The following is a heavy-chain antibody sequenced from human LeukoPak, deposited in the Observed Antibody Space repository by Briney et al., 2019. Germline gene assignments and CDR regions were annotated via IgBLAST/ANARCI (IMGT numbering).Heavy chain of an antibody. CDR3: ASYEPSKDRVSDIVGARGFAITFDY. CDR1: GGSISSSSYY. D-gene: IGHD1-26*01. J-gene: IGHJ4*02. V-gene: IGHV4-39*01. Sequence: SETLSLTCTVSGGSISSSSYYWGWIRQPPGKGLEWIGSIYYSGSTYYNPSLKSRVTISVDTSKNQFSLKLSSVTAADTAVYYCASYEPSKDRVSDIVGARGFAITFDYWGQGTLVTVSS. CDR2: IYYSGST.